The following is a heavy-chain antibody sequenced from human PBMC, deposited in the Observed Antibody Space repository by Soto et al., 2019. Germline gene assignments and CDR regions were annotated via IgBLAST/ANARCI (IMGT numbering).Heavy chain of an antibody. CDR3: ARLYPFYDFSTGSQMFAFDV. D-gene: IGHD3-3*01. V-gene: IGHV4-59*01. CDR1: GDSISSSY. Sequence: PSETLSLTCTVSGDSISSSYWSWIRQSPGKGLEWIGYIYYSGSTNYNPSLKSRVTISINTSKKQFSLKLTSVTAADTAVFYCARLYPFYDFSTGSQMFAFDVWGQGTVVTVSS. J-gene: IGHJ3*01. CDR2: IYYSGST.